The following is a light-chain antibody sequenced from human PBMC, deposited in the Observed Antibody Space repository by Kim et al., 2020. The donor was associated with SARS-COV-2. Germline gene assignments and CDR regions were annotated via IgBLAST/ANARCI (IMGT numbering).Light chain of an antibody. J-gene: IGKJ1*01. CDR1: QVINNY. CDR3: QKYDSAPWT. CDR2: GAS. V-gene: IGKV1-27*01. Sequence: ASEGDRVTITWRASQVINNYLAWYQQKPGEAPTVLIYGASTLHSGVPSRFSGSGSGTDFTLTISSLQPEDVGTYYCQKYDSAPWTFGHGTKVDIK.